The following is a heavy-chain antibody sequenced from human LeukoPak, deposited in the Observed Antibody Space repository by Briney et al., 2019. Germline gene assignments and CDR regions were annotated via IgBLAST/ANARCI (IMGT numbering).Heavy chain of an antibody. V-gene: IGHV3-23*01. CDR3: ARGRRSSCYSGVDS. D-gene: IGHD2-2*02. CDR2: ISDSGGST. CDR1: GFTFRTYA. Sequence: GGSLRLSCAASGFTFRTYAMSWVRRAPGKGLEWVSSISDSGGSTYYADSVKGRFTISRDNSKNTLYLQMSSLGAEDTAVYYCARGRRSSCYSGVDSWGQGTLVTVSS. J-gene: IGHJ4*02.